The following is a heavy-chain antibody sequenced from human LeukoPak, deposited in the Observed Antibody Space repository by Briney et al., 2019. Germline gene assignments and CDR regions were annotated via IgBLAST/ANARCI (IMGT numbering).Heavy chain of an antibody. CDR1: GFTFSSYA. CDR2: ISGSGGST. CDR3: AKDIVPYPHTTGYCSSTSCPDAFDI. D-gene: IGHD2-2*01. Sequence: GGSLRLSCAASGFTFSSYAMSWVRQAPGKGLEWVSAISGSGGSTYYADSVKGRFTISRDNSKNTLYLQMNSLRAEDTAVYYCAKDIVPYPHTTGYCSSTSCPDAFDIWGQGRMVTVSS. J-gene: IGHJ3*02. V-gene: IGHV3-23*01.